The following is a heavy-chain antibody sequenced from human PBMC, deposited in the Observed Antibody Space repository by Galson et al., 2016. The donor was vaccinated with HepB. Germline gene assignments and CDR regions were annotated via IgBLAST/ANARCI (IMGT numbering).Heavy chain of an antibody. Sequence: SLRLSCAASGFGFSNWDMHWVRQAPGKGLEWVAVISKSGGITYYGDSVKGRFTISRDNSKNTLDLQMNSRRSEDTAVYFCARDFQLGPPVYMDVWGKGTTVTVS. J-gene: IGHJ6*03. CDR3: ARDFQLGPPVYMDV. D-gene: IGHD1-26*01. CDR2: ISKSGGIT. V-gene: IGHV3-30-3*01. CDR1: GFGFSNWD.